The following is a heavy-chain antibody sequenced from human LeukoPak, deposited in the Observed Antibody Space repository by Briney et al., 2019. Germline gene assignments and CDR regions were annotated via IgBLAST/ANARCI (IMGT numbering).Heavy chain of an antibody. CDR1: GFTFSSYA. V-gene: IGHV3-23*01. J-gene: IGHJ4*02. CDR3: AKVEESGSYPGPFDY. Sequence: GGSLRLSCAASGFTFSSYAMSWVRQAPGKGLEWVSAISGSGGSTYYADSVKGRFTISRDNSKNTLYLQMNSLRAEDTAVYYCAKVEESGSYPGPFDYRGQGTLVTVSS. CDR2: ISGSGGST. D-gene: IGHD1-26*01.